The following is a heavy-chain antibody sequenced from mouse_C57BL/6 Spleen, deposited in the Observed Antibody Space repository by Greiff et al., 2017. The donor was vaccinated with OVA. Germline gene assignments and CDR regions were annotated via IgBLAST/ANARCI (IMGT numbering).Heavy chain of an antibody. J-gene: IGHJ4*01. CDR3: ARNSNYGHYYAMDY. V-gene: IGHV1-64*01. CDR2: IHPNSGST. Sequence: VQLQQPGAELVKPGASVKLSCKASGYTFTSYWMHWVKQRPGQGLEWIGMIHPNSGSTNYNEKFKSKATLTVDKSSSTAYMQLSSLTSEDSAVYYCARNSNYGHYYAMDYWGQGTSVTVSS. D-gene: IGHD2-5*01. CDR1: GYTFTSYW.